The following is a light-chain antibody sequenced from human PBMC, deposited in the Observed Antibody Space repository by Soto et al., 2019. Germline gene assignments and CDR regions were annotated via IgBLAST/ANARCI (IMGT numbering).Light chain of an antibody. V-gene: IGKV3-11*01. CDR3: LQRSNWQYT. Sequence: ESVLTQSPATLSLSPGERATLSCRASQSVSSYLAWYQQKPGQAPRLLIYDASNRVTGIPARFSGSGSGTDFTLTISSLEPEDFAVYYCLQRSNWQYTFGQGTKVEIK. J-gene: IGKJ2*01. CDR1: QSVSSY. CDR2: DAS.